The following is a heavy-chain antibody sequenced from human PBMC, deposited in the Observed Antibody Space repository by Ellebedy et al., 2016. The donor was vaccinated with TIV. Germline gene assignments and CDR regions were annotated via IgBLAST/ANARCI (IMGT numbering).Heavy chain of an antibody. J-gene: IGHJ4*02. CDR1: GFTVSDHY. CDR2: TRNKAKSYTT. V-gene: IGHV3-72*01. D-gene: IGHD4-17*01. Sequence: GESLKISCAASGFTVSDHYMDWVRQAPGKGLEWVGRTRNKAKSYTTEYAASVKGRFTISRDNSKNIVYLQMNSPRAEDAALYHCVKGGDYDRPDDWGQGTLVTVSS. CDR3: VKGGDYDRPDD.